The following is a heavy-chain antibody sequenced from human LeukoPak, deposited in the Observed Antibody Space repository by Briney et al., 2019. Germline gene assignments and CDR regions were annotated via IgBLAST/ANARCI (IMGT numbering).Heavy chain of an antibody. J-gene: IGHJ4*02. D-gene: IGHD6-19*01. CDR1: GYTLTELS. CDR3: ATRYSSGARGSFDY. CDR2: FDPEDGET. V-gene: IGHV1-24*01. Sequence: GASVKVSCKVSGYTLTELSMHWVRQAPGKGLEWMGGFDPEDGETIYAQKFQGRVTMTEDTSTDTAYMELSSLRSEDTAVYHCATRYSSGARGSFDYWGQGTLVTVSS.